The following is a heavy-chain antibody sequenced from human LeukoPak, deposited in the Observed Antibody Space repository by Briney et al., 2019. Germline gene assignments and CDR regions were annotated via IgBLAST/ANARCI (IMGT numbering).Heavy chain of an antibody. CDR1: GFSFSSYA. Sequence: GGPLRLSCAASGFSFSSYAMTWVRQPPEKALEWVSSIDAGGGDTYHSDSAKGRFTISRDNSMNTLYLQMNSLRADDTAVYYCGRPTKYWLVRGNGVDVWGQGTTVTVSS. CDR3: GRPTKYWLVRGNGVDV. CDR2: IDAGGGDT. D-gene: IGHD6-19*01. J-gene: IGHJ6*02. V-gene: IGHV3-23*01.